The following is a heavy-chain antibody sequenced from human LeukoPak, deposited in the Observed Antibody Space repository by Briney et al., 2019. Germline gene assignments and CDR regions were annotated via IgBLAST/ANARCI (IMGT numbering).Heavy chain of an antibody. V-gene: IGHV4-59*08. CDR3: ARQPSGTAAFDI. CDR1: GGSINSYY. CDR2: IYSSGDS. J-gene: IGHJ3*02. Sequence: SETLSLTRAVSGGSINSYYCSWIRQPPGQGLEWIAYIYSSGDSNYNPSFKSRVTISVDTSKNQFSLKLTSVAAADTAIYYCARQPSGTAAFDIWCQGAMVIVSS. D-gene: IGHD1/OR15-1a*01.